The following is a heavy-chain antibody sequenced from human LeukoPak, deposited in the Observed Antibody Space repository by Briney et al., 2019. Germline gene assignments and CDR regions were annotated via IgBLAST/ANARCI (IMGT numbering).Heavy chain of an antibody. D-gene: IGHD5-18*01. V-gene: IGHV4-39*07. J-gene: IGHJ5*02. CDR2: IHYSGTT. CDR3: AKGAGGFSYYNWFDP. Sequence: SETLSLTCTVSGGSISSSPYYWGWIRQPPGKGLEWIGSIHYSGTTHYNPSLESRVTISVDTSKNQFSLKLASVTAADTAIYYCAKGAGGFSYYNWFDPWGQGTLVTVSS. CDR1: GGSISSSPYY.